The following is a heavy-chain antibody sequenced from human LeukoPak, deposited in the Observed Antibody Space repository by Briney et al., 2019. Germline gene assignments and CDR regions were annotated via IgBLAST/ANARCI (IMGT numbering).Heavy chain of an antibody. J-gene: IGHJ4*02. D-gene: IGHD6-6*01. CDR3: AKGGEYSSSVGSY. Sequence: GGSLRLSCAASGFTFSSNYMSWVRQAPGKGLEWVSVIYSGGSTNYSDSVKGRFTISRDNSKNTLYLQMNSLRAEDTAVYYCAKGGEYSSSVGSYWGQGTLVTVSS. V-gene: IGHV3-53*05. CDR1: GFTFSSNY. CDR2: IYSGGST.